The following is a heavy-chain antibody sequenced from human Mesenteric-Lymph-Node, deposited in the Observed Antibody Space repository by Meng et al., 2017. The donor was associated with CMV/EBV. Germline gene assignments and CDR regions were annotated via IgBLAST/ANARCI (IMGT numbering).Heavy chain of an antibody. D-gene: IGHD6-19*01. Sequence: SCAISGDSVSSNSAAWNWIRQSPSRGLEWLGRTYYRSKWYNDYAVSVKSRITINPDTSKNQFSPQLNSVTPEDTAVYYCASSTWSRGWYGNWGQGTLVTVSS. CDR1: GDSVSSNSAA. CDR2: TYYRSKWYN. CDR3: ASSTWSRGWYGN. V-gene: IGHV6-1*01. J-gene: IGHJ4*02.